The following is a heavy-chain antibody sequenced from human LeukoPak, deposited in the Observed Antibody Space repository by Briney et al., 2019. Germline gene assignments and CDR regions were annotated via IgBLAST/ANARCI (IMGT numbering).Heavy chain of an antibody. CDR3: AKDHGTNVYDPFDY. V-gene: IGHV3-74*01. CDR2: IKSDGKT. D-gene: IGHD2-8*01. J-gene: IGHJ4*02. Sequence: GGSLRLSCAASGFTFSSYWMHWVRQAPGKGLVWVSRIKSDGKTNYADSVKGRFTISRDNSKSTLYLQMSSLRAEDTAVYYCAKDHGTNVYDPFDYWGQGTLVTVSS. CDR1: GFTFSSYW.